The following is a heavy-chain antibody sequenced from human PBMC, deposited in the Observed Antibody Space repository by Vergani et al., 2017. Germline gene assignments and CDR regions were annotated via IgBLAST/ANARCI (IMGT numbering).Heavy chain of an antibody. CDR1: GASISSGGYS. V-gene: IGHV4-30-2*01. J-gene: IGHJ6*03. D-gene: IGHD5-18*01. CDR2: IYHSGST. CDR3: ARWVTRAQYYYYMDV. Sequence: QLQLQESGPGLVKPSETLSLTCTVSGASISSGGYSWSWIRQPPGKGLEWIGYIYHSGSTYYNPSLKSRVTISVDMSKNQFSLKLSSVTAADTAVYYCARWVTRAQYYYYMDVWGKGTTVTVSS.